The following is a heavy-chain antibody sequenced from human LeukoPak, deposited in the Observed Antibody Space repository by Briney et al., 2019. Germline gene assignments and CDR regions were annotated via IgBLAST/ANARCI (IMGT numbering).Heavy chain of an antibody. D-gene: IGHD5-12*01. Sequence: ASVKVSCKASGYTFTSYYMHWVRQAPGQGLEWMGIINPNDGSTNYAQKFQGRVTMTRDTSTSTVYMELSSLRSDDTAVYYCARDVGGYSYYYGMDVWGQGTTVTVSS. CDR3: ARDVGGYSYYYGMDV. CDR1: GYTFTSYY. V-gene: IGHV1-46*01. CDR2: INPNDGST. J-gene: IGHJ6*02.